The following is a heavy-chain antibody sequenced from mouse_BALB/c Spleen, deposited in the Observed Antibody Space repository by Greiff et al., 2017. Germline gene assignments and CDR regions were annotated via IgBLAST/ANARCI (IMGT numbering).Heavy chain of an antibody. CDR3: ARIDGSSFYAMDY. CDR1: GFSLTSYG. J-gene: IGHJ4*01. Sequence: QVQLKESGPGLVAPSQSLSITCTVSGFSLTSYGVHWVRQSPGKGLEWLGVIWSGGSTDYNAAFISRLSISKDNSKSQVFFKMNSLQANDTAIYYCARIDGSSFYAMDYWGQGTSVTVSS. V-gene: IGHV2-2*02. CDR2: IWSGGST. D-gene: IGHD1-1*01.